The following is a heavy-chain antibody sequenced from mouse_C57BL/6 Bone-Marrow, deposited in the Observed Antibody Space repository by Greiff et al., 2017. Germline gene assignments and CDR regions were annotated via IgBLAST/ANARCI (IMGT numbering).Heavy chain of an antibody. V-gene: IGHV14-4*01. CDR2: IDPENGDT. Sequence: VQLQQSGAELVRPGASVKLSCTASGFNIKDDYMHWVKQRPEQGLEWIGWIDPENGDTEYASKFQGKATITADTSSNTAYLQLSSLTSEDTAVYYCTTLESAWFAYWAKGLWSLSLQ. J-gene: IGHJ3*01. CDR1: GFNIKDDY. CDR3: TTLESAWFAY.